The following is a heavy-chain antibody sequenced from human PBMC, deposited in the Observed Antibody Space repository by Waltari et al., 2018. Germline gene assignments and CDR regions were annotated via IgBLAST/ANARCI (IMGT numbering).Heavy chain of an antibody. Sequence: QVQLQESGPGLVKPSETLSLTCTVSGGSISSYYWSWIRQPPGKGLEWIGYIYYSGSTNYNPSLKSRVTISVDTSKNQFSLKLSSVTAADTAVYYCARGGSSGWGDYWGQGTLVTVSS. V-gene: IGHV4-59*01. D-gene: IGHD6-19*01. CDR1: GGSISSYY. CDR3: ARGGSSGWGDY. J-gene: IGHJ4*02. CDR2: IYYSGST.